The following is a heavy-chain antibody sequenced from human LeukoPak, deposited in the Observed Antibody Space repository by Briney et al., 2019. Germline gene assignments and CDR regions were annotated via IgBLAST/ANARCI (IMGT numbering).Heavy chain of an antibody. Sequence: ASVKVSCKASGYTFTSYDINWVRQAPGQGLEWMRWMNPNGGNTGYAQKFQGRVSMTRNTYITTAYLELSSLRSEDTAVYYCARVEYNSGYSHVYWGQGTLVTVSS. D-gene: IGHD3-22*01. V-gene: IGHV1-8*01. CDR1: GYTFTSYD. CDR3: ARVEYNSGYSHVY. CDR2: MNPNGGNT. J-gene: IGHJ4*02.